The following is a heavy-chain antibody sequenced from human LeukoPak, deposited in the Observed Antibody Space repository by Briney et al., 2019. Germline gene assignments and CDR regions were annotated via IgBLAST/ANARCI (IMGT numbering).Heavy chain of an antibody. CDR3: PKDRHPRFSGGANCYSDY. V-gene: IGHV3-30*02. CDR2: IRYDGNNK. Sequence: GGSLRLSCAASGFTFITYGMHWVRQAPGKGLEWMAFIRYDGNNKYYAESVKGRFTISRDNSKNTLYLQMDSLRPEDTAVYFCPKDRHPRFSGGANCYSDYWGQGTLVTVSS. CDR1: GFTFITYG. D-gene: IGHD4/OR15-4a*01. J-gene: IGHJ4*02.